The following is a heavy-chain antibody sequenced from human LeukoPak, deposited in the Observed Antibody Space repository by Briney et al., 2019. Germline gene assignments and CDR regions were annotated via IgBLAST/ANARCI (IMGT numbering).Heavy chain of an antibody. J-gene: IGHJ4*02. Sequence: SQTLSLTCALSGDSVSSNSAACGWIRQSPSRGLEWLGRTYYRSGWYNDYALSVESRITINPDTSKNQVSLQLTSVTAEDTAVYYCSGDLAWGPTNFWGQGTLVTVSS. CDR1: GDSVSSNSAA. CDR3: SGDLAWGPTNF. V-gene: IGHV6-1*01. D-gene: IGHD7-27*01. CDR2: TYYRSGWYN.